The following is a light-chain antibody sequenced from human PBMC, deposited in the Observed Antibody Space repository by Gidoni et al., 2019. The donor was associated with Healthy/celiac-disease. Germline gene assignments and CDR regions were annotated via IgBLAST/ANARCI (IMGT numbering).Light chain of an antibody. Sequence: EIVLTQSPATLSLSPGERATLSCRASQSVSSYLAWYQQKPGQAPRLLIYDASNRATGIPARFSGSGSGTDFTLTISSLEPEDFAVYYCQQRSNWPLVTFXQXTKVEIK. CDR3: QQRSNWPLVT. J-gene: IGKJ1*01. CDR2: DAS. CDR1: QSVSSY. V-gene: IGKV3-11*01.